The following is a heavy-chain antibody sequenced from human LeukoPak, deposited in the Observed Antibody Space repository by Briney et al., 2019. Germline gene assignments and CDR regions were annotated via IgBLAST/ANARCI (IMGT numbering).Heavy chain of an antibody. CDR3: ASHPEDCSSTSCYPY. J-gene: IGHJ4*02. CDR1: GGSISSGGYS. CDR2: IYHSGST. D-gene: IGHD2-2*01. Sequence: SETLSPTCAVSGGSISSGGYSWSWIRQPPGKGLEWIGYIYHSGSTYYNPSLKSRVTISVDRSKNQFSLKLSSVTAADTAVYYCASHPEDCSSTSCYPYWGQGTLVTVSS. V-gene: IGHV4-30-2*01.